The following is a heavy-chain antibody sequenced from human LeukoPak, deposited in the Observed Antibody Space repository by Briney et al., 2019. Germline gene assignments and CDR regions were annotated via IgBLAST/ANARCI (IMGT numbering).Heavy chain of an antibody. CDR3: ARHEDTAMAHFDY. J-gene: IGHJ4*02. D-gene: IGHD5-18*01. V-gene: IGHV3-53*01. CDR2: IYSGGST. CDR1: GFTVSSNY. Sequence: QAGESLRLSCAASGFTVSSNYMSWVRQAPGKGLEWVSVIYSGGSTYYADSVKGRFTISRDNSKNTLYLQMNSLRAEDTAVYYCARHEDTAMAHFDYWGQGTLVTVSS.